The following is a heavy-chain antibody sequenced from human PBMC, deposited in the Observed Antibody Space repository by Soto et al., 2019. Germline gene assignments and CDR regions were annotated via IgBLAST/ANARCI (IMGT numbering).Heavy chain of an antibody. CDR3: TTTSIAAAGLVVYYYYMDV. Sequence: GGSLRLSCAASGFTFSNAWMSWVRQAPGKGLEWVGRIKSKTDGGTTDYAAPVKGRFTISRDDSKNTLYLQMNSLKTEDTAVYYCTTTSIAAAGLVVYYYYMDVWGKGTTVTVS. V-gene: IGHV3-15*01. J-gene: IGHJ6*03. D-gene: IGHD6-13*01. CDR1: GFTFSNAW. CDR2: IKSKTDGGTT.